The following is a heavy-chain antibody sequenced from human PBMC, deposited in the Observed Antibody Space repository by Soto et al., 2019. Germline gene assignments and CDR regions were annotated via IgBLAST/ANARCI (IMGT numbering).Heavy chain of an antibody. CDR3: ARPAYCGGDCYSFFDY. Sequence: GESMKICCNGAGYSITIYWIGWVRQMPGKGLEWMGIIYPGDSDTRYSPSFQGQVTISADKSISTAYLQWSSLKASDTAMYYCARPAYCGGDCYSFFDYWGQGTLVTVSS. CDR2: IYPGDSDT. J-gene: IGHJ4*02. CDR1: GYSITIYW. V-gene: IGHV5-51*01. D-gene: IGHD2-21*02.